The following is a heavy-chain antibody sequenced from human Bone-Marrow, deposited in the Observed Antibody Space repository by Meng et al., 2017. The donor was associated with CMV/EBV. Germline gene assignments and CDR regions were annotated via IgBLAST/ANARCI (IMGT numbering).Heavy chain of an antibody. D-gene: IGHD1-1*01. CDR2: IRSDDST. J-gene: IGHJ4*02. Sequence: GRSLRLSSAVSGFSVSSYFMTWVRQAPGKGLEYASFIRSDDSTNYAKTVQGRFTISRDNSKNTVFLLMNGLRAEDTALYYWARACRQVNNCYLDYWGQGTLVTVSS. CDR3: ARACRQVNNCYLDY. V-gene: IGHV3-53*01. CDR1: GFSVSSYF.